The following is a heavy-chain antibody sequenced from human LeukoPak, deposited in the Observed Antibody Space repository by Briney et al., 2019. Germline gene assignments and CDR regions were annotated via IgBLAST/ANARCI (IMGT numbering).Heavy chain of an antibody. V-gene: IGHV3-7*01. CDR3: ARDRVGDLWIGEEFDY. J-gene: IGHJ4*02. Sequence: PGRSLRLFCAASGFTFSSYWMTWVRQAPGKGLEWVANINQGGTEKFYVDPVKGRFTIAKDHANNSMDLQMNSLRAEDTAVYYCARDRVGDLWIGEEFDYWGQGTLVTVSS. CDR1: GFTFSSYW. D-gene: IGHD3-10*01. CDR2: INQGGTEK.